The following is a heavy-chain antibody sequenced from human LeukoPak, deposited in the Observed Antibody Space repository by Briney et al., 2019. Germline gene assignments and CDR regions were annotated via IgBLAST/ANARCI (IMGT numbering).Heavy chain of an antibody. CDR3: ARSESHNKPLDF. CDR1: GFTFSNFA. CDR2: ISSDGSTK. J-gene: IGHJ4*02. V-gene: IGHV3-30*01. D-gene: IGHD1-1*01. Sequence: PGGSLRLSCAASGFTFSNFAMHWVRQAPGKGLEWVAVISSDGSTKFYADSVKGRFTISRDNSENTLYLQLNSLRAEDTAVYYCARSESHNKPLDFWGQGNLVTVSS.